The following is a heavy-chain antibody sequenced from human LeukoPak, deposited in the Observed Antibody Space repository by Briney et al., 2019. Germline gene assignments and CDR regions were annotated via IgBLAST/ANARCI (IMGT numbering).Heavy chain of an antibody. J-gene: IGHJ3*02. V-gene: IGHV1-18*01. D-gene: IGHD2-2*01. CDR3: ARDCSSTRCNRGAAFDI. Sequence: ASVKVSCKASGYTFTSYGISWVRQAPGQGLEWMGWISAYNGNTNYAQKLQGRVTMTTDTSTSTAYMELRSLRSDDTAVYYCARDCSSTRCNRGAAFDIWGQGTMVTVSS. CDR2: ISAYNGNT. CDR1: GYTFTSYG.